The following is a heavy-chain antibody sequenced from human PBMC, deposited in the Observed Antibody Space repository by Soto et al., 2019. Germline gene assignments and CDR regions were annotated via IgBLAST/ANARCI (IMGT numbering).Heavy chain of an antibody. D-gene: IGHD5-12*01. CDR1: GFTFSRYG. Sequence: QVQVVESGGGVVQAGRSLRLSCEVSGFTFSRYGMHWVRQAPGRGLEWVAFIWYHGSNKNYGDSVKGRFTVSRDDLKNTVNLQRTRRRPEDSVAYYCARDMDFVEMVSTIVHYDSLSGMVVWGQWITVTVSS. CDR3: ARDMDFVEMVSTIVHYDSLSGMVV. V-gene: IGHV3-33*01. J-gene: IGHJ6*01. CDR2: IWYHGSNK.